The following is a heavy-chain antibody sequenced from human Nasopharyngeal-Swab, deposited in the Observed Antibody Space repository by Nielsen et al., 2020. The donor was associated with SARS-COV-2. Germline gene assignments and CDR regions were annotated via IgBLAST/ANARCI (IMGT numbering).Heavy chain of an antibody. Sequence: GGSLRLSCAASGFTFSSYGMHWVRQAPGKGLEWVAVIWYDGSNKYYADSVKGRFTISRDNSKNTLYLQMSSLRAEDTAVYYCASDPRGGYYYYYGMDVWGQGTTVTVSS. V-gene: IGHV3-33*08. CDR3: ASDPRGGYYYYYGMDV. J-gene: IGHJ6*02. CDR2: IWYDGSNK. D-gene: IGHD3-10*01. CDR1: GFTFSSYG.